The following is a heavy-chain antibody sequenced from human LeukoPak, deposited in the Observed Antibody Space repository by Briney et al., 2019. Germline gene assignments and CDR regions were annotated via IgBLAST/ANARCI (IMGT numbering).Heavy chain of an antibody. J-gene: IGHJ4*02. D-gene: IGHD3-10*01. CDR2: INHSGST. V-gene: IGHV4-34*01. Sequence: SETLSLTCAVYGGSFSGYYWSWIRQPPGKGLEWIGEINHSGSTNYNPSLKSRVTISVDTSKNQFSLKLSSVTAADTAAYYCARVRALNYFDYWGQGTLVTVSS. CDR3: ARVRALNYFDY. CDR1: GGSFSGYY.